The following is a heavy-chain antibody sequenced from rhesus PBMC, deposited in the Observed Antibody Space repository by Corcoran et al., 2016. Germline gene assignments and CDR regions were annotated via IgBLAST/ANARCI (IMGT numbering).Heavy chain of an antibody. CDR1: VGSICSTY. CDR3: ARFVYGNLIGKIFDD. Sequence: QVQLQESGPGLVKPSETLSLTCAVSVGSICSTYWSWIRQSPRKGLEWIGYIFCGRVNTRYNPSLKSRVTISTDTSKNQFSLKLSSVTAADTAVYYCARFVYGNLIGKIFDDWGQGVLVTVSS. V-gene: IGHV4-147*01. D-gene: IGHD4-35*01. CDR2: IFCGRVNT. J-gene: IGHJ4*01.